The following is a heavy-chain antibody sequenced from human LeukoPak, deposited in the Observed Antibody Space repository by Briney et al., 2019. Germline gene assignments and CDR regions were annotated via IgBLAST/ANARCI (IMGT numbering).Heavy chain of an antibody. J-gene: IGHJ4*02. CDR2: MNPNSGNT. CDR1: GYTFTSYD. Sequence: ASVKVSCKASGYTFTSYDINWVRRATGQGLEWMGWMNPNSGNTGYAQKFQGRVTMTRNTSISTAYMELSSLRSEDTAVYYCARSGLWSRELDYWGQGTLVTVSS. V-gene: IGHV1-8*01. CDR3: ARSGLWSRELDY. D-gene: IGHD4/OR15-4a*01.